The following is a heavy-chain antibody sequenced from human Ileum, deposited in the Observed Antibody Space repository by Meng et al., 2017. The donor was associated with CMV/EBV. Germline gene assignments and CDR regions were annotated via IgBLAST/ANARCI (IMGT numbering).Heavy chain of an antibody. V-gene: IGHV3-9*01. J-gene: IGHJ4*02. D-gene: IGHD3-22*01. CDR2: ISWNSGNI. Sequence: GGSLRLSCAASGFTFDDYAMHWVRQAPGKGLEWVSGISWNSGNIGYADSVKGRFTISRDNAKNSLYLQMNSLRADDTALYYCAKVDTYYYDSSGYYQHWGQGTLVTVSS. CDR1: GFTFDDYA. CDR3: AKVDTYYYDSSGYYQH.